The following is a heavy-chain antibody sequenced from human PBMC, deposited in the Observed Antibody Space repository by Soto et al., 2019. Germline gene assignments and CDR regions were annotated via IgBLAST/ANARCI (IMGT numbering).Heavy chain of an antibody. CDR1: GYTFTSYA. CDR2: INAGNGNT. J-gene: IGHJ4*02. V-gene: IGHV1-3*01. CDR3: ASPSEVYDYVWGSYPRLDY. D-gene: IGHD3-16*02. Sequence: QVQLVQSGAEVKKPGASVKVSCKASGYTFTSYAMHWVRQAPGQRLEWMGWINAGNGNTKYSQKFQGRVTITRDTSASTAYMELSSLRSEDTAVYYCASPSEVYDYVWGSYPRLDYWGQGTLVTVSS.